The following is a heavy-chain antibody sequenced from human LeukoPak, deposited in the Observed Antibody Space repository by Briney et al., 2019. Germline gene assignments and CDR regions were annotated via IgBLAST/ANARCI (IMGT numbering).Heavy chain of an antibody. D-gene: IGHD2-15*01. Sequence: SETLSLTCAVSGYSISRAFHWGWIRQSPGKGLECLGNIFHTGTTYYNPSLKSRLTISLDTSKNQFSLRLSSVTAADTAVYYCARAGPFCSGGSCYFDSWGQGTLVTVSS. V-gene: IGHV4-38-2*01. CDR3: ARAGPFCSGGSCYFDS. CDR2: IFHTGTT. J-gene: IGHJ4*02. CDR1: GYSISRAFH.